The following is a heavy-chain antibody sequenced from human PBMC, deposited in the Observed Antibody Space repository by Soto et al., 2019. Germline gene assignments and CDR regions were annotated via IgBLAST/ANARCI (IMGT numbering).Heavy chain of an antibody. CDR3: AMGIAVAGRGN. CDR1: GYTFINYG. CDR2: ISAYNGKT. Sequence: QVQLVQSEAEVKKPGASVKVSCKASGYTFINYGMSWVRQAPGRGLEWMGWISAYNGKTRYAQNLQGRVTLTTDTATSTAYMELRSLRSDDTGVYYCAMGIAVAGRGNWGQGTLVTVSS. D-gene: IGHD6-19*01. V-gene: IGHV1-18*01. J-gene: IGHJ4*02.